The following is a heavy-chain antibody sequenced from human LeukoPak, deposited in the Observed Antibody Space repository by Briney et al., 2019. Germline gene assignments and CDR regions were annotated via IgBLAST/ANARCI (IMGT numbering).Heavy chain of an antibody. CDR1: GGSISSSNW. D-gene: IGHD6-6*01. J-gene: IGHJ5*02. CDR2: IYYSGST. V-gene: IGHV4-4*02. Sequence: SETLSLTCAVSGGSISSSNWWSWVRQPPGKGLEWIGYIYYSGSTNYSPSLKSRVTISVDTSKNQFSLKLSSVTAADTAVYYCARLSSLANIAARGRTWFDTWGQGSLVTVSS. CDR3: ARLSSLANIAARGRTWFDT.